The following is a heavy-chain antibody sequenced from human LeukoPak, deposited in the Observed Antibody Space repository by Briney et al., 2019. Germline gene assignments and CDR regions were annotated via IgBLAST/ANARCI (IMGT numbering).Heavy chain of an antibody. V-gene: IGHV1-3*01. CDR1: GYTFTNYA. J-gene: IGHJ4*02. CDR3: ARARTVSTMVRGVPFDY. Sequence: ASVKVSCKASGYTFTNYAMHWVRQAPGQRLEWMGWINAGNGNTKYSQKFQGRVTITRDTSASTAYMELSSLRSEDTAVYYCARARTVSTMVRGVPFDYWGQGTLVTVSS. CDR2: INAGNGNT. D-gene: IGHD3-10*01.